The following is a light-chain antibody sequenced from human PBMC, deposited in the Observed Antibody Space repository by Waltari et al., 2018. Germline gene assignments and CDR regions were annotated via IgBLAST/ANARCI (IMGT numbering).Light chain of an antibody. CDR1: GSNIGAGYD. CDR3: QSYDRSLSVV. V-gene: IGLV1-40*01. Sequence: QSALTQPPSVSGAPGQRVTISCTGSGSNIGAGYDVHWYQQFPGTAPKLLLYGNNNRPSGVPDRFSASKAGISASLAITGLQAEDEADYYCQSYDRSLSVVFGGGTKLTVL. CDR2: GNN. J-gene: IGLJ2*01.